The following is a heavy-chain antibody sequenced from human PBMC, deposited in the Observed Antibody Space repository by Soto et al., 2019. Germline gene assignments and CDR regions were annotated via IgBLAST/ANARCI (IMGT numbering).Heavy chain of an antibody. D-gene: IGHD3-22*01. CDR1: GFTFSSYS. CDR2: ISSSSSYI. Sequence: GGPLRLSCAASGFTFSSYSMNWVRQAPGKGLEWVSSISSSSSYIYYADSVKGRFTISRDNAKNSLYLQMNSLRAEETAVYYCARASPPRPTYYYDSSGSQPFDYWGQGTLVTVSS. V-gene: IGHV3-21*01. J-gene: IGHJ4*02. CDR3: ARASPPRPTYYYDSSGSQPFDY.